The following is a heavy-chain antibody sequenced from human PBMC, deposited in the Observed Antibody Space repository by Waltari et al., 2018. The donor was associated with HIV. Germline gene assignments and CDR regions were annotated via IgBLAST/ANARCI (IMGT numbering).Heavy chain of an antibody. J-gene: IGHJ4*02. CDR2: IRYDGNNK. CDR1: GFTFSSYG. CDR3: AKETRGYYYDSSGYYY. D-gene: IGHD3-22*01. V-gene: IGHV3-30*02. Sequence: QVQLVESGGGVVQPGGPLRLSCAASGFTFSSYGMHWVRQAPGKGLEWVAFIRYDGNNKYYADSVKGRFTISRDNSKNTLYLQMNSLRAEDTAVYYCAKETRGYYYDSSGYYYWGQGTLVTVSS.